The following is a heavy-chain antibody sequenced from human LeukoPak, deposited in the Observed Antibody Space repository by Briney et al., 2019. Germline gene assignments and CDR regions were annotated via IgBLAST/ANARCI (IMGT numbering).Heavy chain of an antibody. Sequence: SETLSLTCTVSGGSISSYYWSWIRQPPGKGLEWIGYIYYSGSTNYNPSLKSRVAISVDTSKNQFSLKLSSVTAADTAVYYCARGAFYGDYDYWGQGTLVTVSS. J-gene: IGHJ4*02. D-gene: IGHD4-17*01. CDR1: GGSISSYY. V-gene: IGHV4-59*01. CDR3: ARGAFYGDYDY. CDR2: IYYSGST.